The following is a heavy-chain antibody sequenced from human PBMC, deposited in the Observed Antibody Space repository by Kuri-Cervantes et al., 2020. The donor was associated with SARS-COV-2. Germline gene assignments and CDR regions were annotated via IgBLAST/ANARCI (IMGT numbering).Heavy chain of an antibody. J-gene: IGHJ4*02. CDR2: INPNRGGT. CDR3: ARPIAAAEYYFDY. CDR1: GYTFTGYY. D-gene: IGHD6-13*01. V-gene: IGHV1-2*02. Sequence: GGSLRLSCKASGYTFTGYYMHWVRQAPGQGREWMGWINPNRGGTNYAQKFQGRVTMTRDTSISTAYMELSRLRSDDTAVYYCARPIAAAEYYFDYWGQGTLVTVSS.